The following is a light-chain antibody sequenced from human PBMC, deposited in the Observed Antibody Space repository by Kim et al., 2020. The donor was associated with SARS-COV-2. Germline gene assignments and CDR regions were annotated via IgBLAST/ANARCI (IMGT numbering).Light chain of an antibody. V-gene: IGLV3-21*04. Sequence: VAPGKTARSTCGGNNIGSKRVHWYQQKPSQAPVLVIYYDSDRPSGIPERFSGSNSGNTATLTISRVEAGDEADYYCQVWDSSSDHVFGTGTKVTVL. J-gene: IGLJ1*01. CDR1: NIGSKR. CDR3: QVWDSSSDHV. CDR2: YDS.